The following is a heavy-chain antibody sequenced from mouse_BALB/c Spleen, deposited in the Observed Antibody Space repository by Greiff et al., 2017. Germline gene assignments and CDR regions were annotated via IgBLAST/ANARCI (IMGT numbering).Heavy chain of an antibody. D-gene: IGHD1-1*01. CDR2: IDPANGNT. J-gene: IGHJ4*01. Sequence: DVQLQESGAELVKPGASVKLSCTASGFNIKDTYMHWVKQRPEQGLEWIGRIDPANGNTKYDPKFQGKATITADTSSNTAYLQLSSLTSEDTAVYYCARTTVVDAMDYWGQGTSVTVSS. CDR1: GFNIKDTY. CDR3: ARTTVVDAMDY. V-gene: IGHV14-3*02.